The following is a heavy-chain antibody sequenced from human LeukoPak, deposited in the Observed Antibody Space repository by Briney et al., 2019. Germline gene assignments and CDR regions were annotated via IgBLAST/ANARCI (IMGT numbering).Heavy chain of an antibody. Sequence: GGSLRLSCAVSGYPFSDHYIDWVRQAPGKGLEWVGQTRNKANNYATEYAASIKGRFIISRDDSRNSVYLQMNSLKTEDTAVYYCARGLWWSKYYFDYWGQGTLVTVSS. CDR2: TRNKANNYAT. V-gene: IGHV3-72*01. CDR3: ARGLWWSKYYFDY. J-gene: IGHJ4*02. D-gene: IGHD2-21*01. CDR1: GYPFSDHY.